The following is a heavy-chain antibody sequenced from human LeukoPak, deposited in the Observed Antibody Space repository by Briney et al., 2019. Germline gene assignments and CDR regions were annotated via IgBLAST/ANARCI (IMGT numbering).Heavy chain of an antibody. CDR1: GYTFTSYW. D-gene: IGHD4-17*01. J-gene: IGHJ3*02. Sequence: GESLKISCKGSGYTFTSYWIGWVRQMPGKGLEWMGVIYPGDSDTRYSPSFQGQVTISADKSISIAYLQWSSLKASDTAMYYCTSTVTTVTRGFAFDTWGQGTMVTVSS. V-gene: IGHV5-51*01. CDR2: IYPGDSDT. CDR3: TSTVTTVTRGFAFDT.